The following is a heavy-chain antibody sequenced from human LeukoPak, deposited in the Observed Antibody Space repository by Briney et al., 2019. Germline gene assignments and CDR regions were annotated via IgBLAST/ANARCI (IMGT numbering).Heavy chain of an antibody. D-gene: IGHD1-7*01. CDR3: ARVQGLYSGTPWFDP. CDR1: GFTFSSYW. J-gene: IGHJ5*02. Sequence: PGGSLRLSCAASGFTFSSYWMSWVRQAPGKGLEWVANIKQDGSEKYYVDSVKGRFTISRDNAKNSLYLQMNSLRAEDTAVYYCARVQGLYSGTPWFDPWGQGTLVTVSS. CDR2: IKQDGSEK. V-gene: IGHV3-7*01.